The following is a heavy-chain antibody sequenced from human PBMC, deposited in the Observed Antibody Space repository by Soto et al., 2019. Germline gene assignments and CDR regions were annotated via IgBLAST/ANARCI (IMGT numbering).Heavy chain of an antibody. D-gene: IGHD2-2*01. V-gene: IGHV3-49*04. J-gene: IGHJ6*02. CDR1: AFTFRSYA. CDR3: TRARAGVPAAMDYYYYSGMDV. Sequence: GGSLRLSCAASAFTFRSYAMHWVRQAPGKGLEWVGFIRSKAYGGTTEYAASVKGRFTISRDDSKSIAYLQMNSLKTEDTAVYYCTRARAGVPAAMDYYYYSGMDVWGQGTTVTVSS. CDR2: IRSKAYGGTT.